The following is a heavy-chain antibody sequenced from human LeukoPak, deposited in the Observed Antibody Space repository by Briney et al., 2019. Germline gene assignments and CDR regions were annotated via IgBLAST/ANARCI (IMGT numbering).Heavy chain of an antibody. Sequence: GGSLRLSCAASGFTFSSYAMHWVRQAPGKGLGWVAVISYDGSNKYYADSVKGRFTISRDNSKNTLYLQMNSLRAEDTAVYYCAKDVSGSYSNWGQGTLVTVSS. CDR3: AKDVSGSYSN. V-gene: IGHV3-30*04. D-gene: IGHD1-26*01. J-gene: IGHJ4*02. CDR2: ISYDGSNK. CDR1: GFTFSSYA.